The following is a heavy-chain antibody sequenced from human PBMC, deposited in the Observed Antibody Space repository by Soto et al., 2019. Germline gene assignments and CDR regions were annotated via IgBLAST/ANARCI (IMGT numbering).Heavy chain of an antibody. CDR1: GFTFNSYT. Sequence: GGSLRLSCAASGFTFNSYTMAWVRQAPGKGLEWVSSISGSSGSPSYADSVQGRFTISRDNSKNTLYLQMNSLRDEDTAVYYCAREEDTAMVLDYCGQGTLVTVSS. CDR2: ISGSSGSP. V-gene: IGHV3-23*01. D-gene: IGHD5-18*01. J-gene: IGHJ4*02. CDR3: AREEDTAMVLDY.